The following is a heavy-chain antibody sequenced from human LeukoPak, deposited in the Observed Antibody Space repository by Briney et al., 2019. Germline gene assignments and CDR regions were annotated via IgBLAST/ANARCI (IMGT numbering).Heavy chain of an antibody. V-gene: IGHV3-9*01. D-gene: IGHD6-13*01. J-gene: IGHJ3*02. CDR3: AKAVYSSSWYDDAFDI. CDR1: GFTFDDYA. CDR2: ISWNSGSI. Sequence: GGSLRLSCAASGFTFDDYAVHWVRQAPGKGLEWVSGISWNSGSIGYADSVKGRFTISRDNAKNSLYLQMNSLRAEDTALYYCAKAVYSSSWYDDAFDIWGQGTMVTVSS.